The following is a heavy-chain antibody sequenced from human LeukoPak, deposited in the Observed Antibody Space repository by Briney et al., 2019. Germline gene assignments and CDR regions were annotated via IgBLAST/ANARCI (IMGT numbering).Heavy chain of an antibody. J-gene: IGHJ4*02. V-gene: IGHV1-2*02. CDR3: ARSSGYYFHPFDY. CDR2: INPNSGGT. CDR1: GYIFTGYY. D-gene: IGHD3-22*01. Sequence: ASVKVSCKASGYIFTGYYMHWVRQAPGQGLEWMGWINPNSGGTNYAQKCQGRVAMTRDTSINTAYMEPSRLRSDDPAVYYCARSSGYYFHPFDYWGQGTLVTVSS.